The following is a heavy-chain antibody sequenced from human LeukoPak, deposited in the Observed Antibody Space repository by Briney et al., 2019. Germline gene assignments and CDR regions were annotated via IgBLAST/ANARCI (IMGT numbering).Heavy chain of an antibody. CDR2: IWYDGSNK. CDR3: ARDRGIVAATGCFQH. J-gene: IGHJ1*01. D-gene: IGHD1-26*01. Sequence: PGRSLRLSCAASGFTFSSYAMHWVRQAPGKGLEWGAVIWYDGSNKYYADSVKGRFTISRDNSKNTLYLQMNSLRAEDTAVYYCARDRGIVAATGCFQHWGQGTLVTVSS. CDR1: GFTFSSYA. V-gene: IGHV3-33*08.